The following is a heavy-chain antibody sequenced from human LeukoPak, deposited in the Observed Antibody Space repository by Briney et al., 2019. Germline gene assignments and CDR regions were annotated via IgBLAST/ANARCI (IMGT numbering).Heavy chain of an antibody. CDR1: GYTFTGYY. D-gene: IGHD4-17*01. V-gene: IGHV1-2*02. CDR2: INPKSGGT. Sequence: ASVKVSCKASGYTFTGYYMHWVRQAPGQGLEWMGWINPKSGGTNYAQKFQGRVTMTRDTSISTAYMELSRLRSDDTAVYYCARSSGYGDYEPFDYWGQGTLVTVSS. CDR3: ARSSGYGDYEPFDY. J-gene: IGHJ4*02.